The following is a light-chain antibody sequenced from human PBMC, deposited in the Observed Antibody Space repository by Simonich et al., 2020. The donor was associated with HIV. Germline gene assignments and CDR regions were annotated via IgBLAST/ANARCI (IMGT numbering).Light chain of an antibody. J-gene: IGLJ2*01. Sequence: QSALTQPPSASGSPGQSVTISCTGTSSDVGRYNFVSWYQQHPGKAPKLLIYEVSKRPSGVPYRFSGSKSGNTASLTVSGLQAEDEADYYCSSYTSSSTLGVVFGGGTKLTVL. CDR3: SSYTSSSTLGVV. CDR2: EVS. V-gene: IGLV2-8*01. CDR1: SSDVGRYNF.